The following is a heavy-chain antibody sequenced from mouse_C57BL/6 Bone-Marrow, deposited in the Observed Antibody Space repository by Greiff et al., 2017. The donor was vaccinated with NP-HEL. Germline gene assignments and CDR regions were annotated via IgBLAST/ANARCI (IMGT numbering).Heavy chain of an antibody. CDR3: ARSYYGLDD. Sequence: VQLQQPGAELVRPGTSVKLSCKASGYTFTSYWMHWVKQRPGQGLEWIGVIDPSDSYTNYNQKFKGKATLTVDTSSSTAYMQLSSLTSEDSAVYYCARSYYGLDDWGQGTTLTVSS. V-gene: IGHV1-59*01. D-gene: IGHD2-10*01. J-gene: IGHJ2*01. CDR1: GYTFTSYW. CDR2: IDPSDSYT.